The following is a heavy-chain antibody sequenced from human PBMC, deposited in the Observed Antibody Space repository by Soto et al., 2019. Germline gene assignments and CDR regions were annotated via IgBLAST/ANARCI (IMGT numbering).Heavy chain of an antibody. CDR3: TSDNKGLADY. V-gene: IGHV1-3*01. Sequence: ASVKVSCKASGYIFTNYAIHWVRQAPGQGLQWIGWINVGNGNIKSSQKFQGRVTFSRDTSASTAYMEVSSLTSEDTAVYYCTSDNKGLADYWG. CDR1: GYIFTNYA. J-gene: IGHJ4*01. CDR2: INVGNGNI.